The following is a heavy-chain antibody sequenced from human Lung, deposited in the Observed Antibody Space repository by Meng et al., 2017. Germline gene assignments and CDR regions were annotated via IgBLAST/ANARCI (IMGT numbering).Heavy chain of an antibody. CDR2: INPKSGDT. D-gene: IGHD6-13*01. CDR3: ARDEDISAAGKLFGDY. V-gene: IGHV1-2*06. J-gene: IGHJ4*02. Sequence: QGQLGQSGDEGKKPGASVKVSCKASGYTFPDYWLHWVRRAPGQGLEWMGRINPKSGDTHYAQRFQGRVTMTGDTSISTAYMELSGLRSDDTAMYYCARDEDISAAGKLFGDYWGQGTLVTVSS. CDR1: GYTFPDYW.